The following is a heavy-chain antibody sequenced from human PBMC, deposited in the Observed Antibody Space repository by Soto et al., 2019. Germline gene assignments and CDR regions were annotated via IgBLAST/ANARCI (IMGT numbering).Heavy chain of an antibody. CDR3: ARHFGVDHSLDQYYFDL. CDR2: IYASGRT. Sequence: SETLSLTCTVSGVSITPYFWSWIRQPAGKAPEWVGHIYASGRTTYNPSLKSRVTMFVSQTQVSLRLTSVTAADTAVYYCARHFGVDHSLDQYYFDLWGRGALGTV. CDR1: GVSITPYF. D-gene: IGHD3-3*01. V-gene: IGHV4-4*07. J-gene: IGHJ2*01.